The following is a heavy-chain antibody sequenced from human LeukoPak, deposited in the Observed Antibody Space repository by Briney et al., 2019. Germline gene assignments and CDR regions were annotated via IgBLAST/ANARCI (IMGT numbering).Heavy chain of an antibody. CDR2: INHSGST. CDR1: GGSFSGYY. D-gene: IGHD6-19*01. Sequence: SETLSLTCAVYGGSFSGYYWSWIRQSPGKGLEWIGEINHSGSTNYNPSLKSRVTISVDTSKNQFSLKLSSVTAADTAVYYCARHDGSGYFDYWGQGTLVTVSS. CDR3: ARHDGSGYFDY. J-gene: IGHJ4*02. V-gene: IGHV4-34*01.